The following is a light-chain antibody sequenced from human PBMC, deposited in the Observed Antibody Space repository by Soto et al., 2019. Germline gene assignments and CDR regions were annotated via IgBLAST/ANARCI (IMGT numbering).Light chain of an antibody. V-gene: IGKV1-16*02. J-gene: IGKJ5*01. CDR3: QHYYSYPIT. CDR1: QGISNY. CDR2: GAS. Sequence: DIQMTQSPSSLSASVGDRVTITCRASQGISNYVAWFQQKPGKAPKSLIYGASSLRSGVPSKFSGSGSWTDFTLTISNLQPEDFATYYCQHYYSYPITFGQGTRLE.